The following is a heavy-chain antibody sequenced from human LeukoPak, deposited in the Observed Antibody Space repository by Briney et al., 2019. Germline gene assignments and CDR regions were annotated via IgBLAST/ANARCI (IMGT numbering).Heavy chain of an antibody. D-gene: IGHD4-17*01. CDR3: ARENDYALDY. V-gene: IGHV3-30*12. CDR1: GFTFSSYG. CDR2: IRYVGSDK. Sequence: GGSLRLSCAASGFTFSSYGMHWVRQAPGKGLEWVAVIRYVGSDKYYADSVKGRFTISRDNSQNTMYLQMNSLRVEDTAVYYSARENDYALDYWGQGTLVTVSS. J-gene: IGHJ4*02.